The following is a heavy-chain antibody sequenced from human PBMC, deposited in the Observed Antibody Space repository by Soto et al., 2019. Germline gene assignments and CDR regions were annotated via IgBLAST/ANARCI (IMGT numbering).Heavy chain of an antibody. J-gene: IGHJ4*02. CDR3: AKDGAYTGTYHLDY. V-gene: IGHV3-30*18. CDR1: GFTFSNYG. D-gene: IGHD1-26*01. CDR2: LSNNGSNK. Sequence: QVQLVESGGGVVQPGMSLSLSCAASGFTFSNYGMHWVRQAPGKGLEWVTHLSNNGSNKFYADSVKGRFIISRDNSKNTLYLQMTGLIPEDTAVYYCAKDGAYTGTYHLDYWGQGTLVTVSS.